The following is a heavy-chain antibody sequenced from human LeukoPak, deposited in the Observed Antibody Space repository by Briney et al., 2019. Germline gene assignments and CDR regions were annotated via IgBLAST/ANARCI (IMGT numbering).Heavy chain of an antibody. CDR2: IYYSGST. D-gene: IGHD6-19*01. CDR3: ARISSGWFAYYYYYYMDV. CDR1: GGSISSSSYY. J-gene: IGHJ6*03. Sequence: SETLSLTCTVSGGSISSSSYYWGWIRQPPGKGLEWIGSIYYSGSTYYNPSLKSRVTISVDTSKNQFSLKLSSVTAADTAVYYCARISSGWFAYYYYYYMDVWGKGTTVTISS. V-gene: IGHV4-39*01.